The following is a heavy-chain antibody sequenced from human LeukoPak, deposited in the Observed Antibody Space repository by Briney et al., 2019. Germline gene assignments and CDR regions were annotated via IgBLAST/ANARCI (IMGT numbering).Heavy chain of an antibody. CDR1: GFTFSRYA. D-gene: IGHD1-26*01. V-gene: IGHV3-23*01. CDR2: ISGSGEIT. CDR3: ARDLVGAKSD. J-gene: IGHJ4*02. Sequence: PGGSLRLSCAASGFTFSRYAMNWVRQAPGKGLEWVSGISGSGEITYYADSVKGRFTISRDNAKNSLYLQMNSLRAEDTAVYYCARDLVGAKSDWGQGTLVTVSS.